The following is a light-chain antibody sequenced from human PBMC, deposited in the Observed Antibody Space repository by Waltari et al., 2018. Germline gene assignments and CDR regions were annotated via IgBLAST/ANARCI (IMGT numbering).Light chain of an antibody. Sequence: QAVVTQEASLTVSPGGTVTLTCGSSTGPVTSGHSPSWFHQKPGQAPRTRIYETNKKPSWTPARFSGSLLGGKAALTLSGAPPEDSADYHCLLSSNGGRVFGGWTKLTVL. J-gene: IGLJ3*02. V-gene: IGLV7-46*01. CDR3: LLSSNGGRV. CDR2: ETN. CDR1: TGPVTSGHS.